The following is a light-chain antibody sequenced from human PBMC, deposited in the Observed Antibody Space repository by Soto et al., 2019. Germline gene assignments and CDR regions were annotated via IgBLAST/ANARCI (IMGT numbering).Light chain of an antibody. J-gene: IGKJ3*01. CDR1: QGISNY. V-gene: IGKV1-27*01. CDR2: AAS. CDR3: EQYNSAPPT. Sequence: DIQMTQSPSPLSASLGDRVTITCRASQGISNYLAWYQQKPGKGPKRLIYAASTLLSGVPSRCSGSRSGTAATTTISSLQREDDATSYFEQYNSAPPTFGHGTKVDIK.